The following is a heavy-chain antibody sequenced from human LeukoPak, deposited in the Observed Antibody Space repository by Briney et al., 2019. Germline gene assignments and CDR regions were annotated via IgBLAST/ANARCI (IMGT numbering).Heavy chain of an antibody. V-gene: IGHV4-30-2*01. J-gene: IGHJ5*02. Sequence: PSQTLSLTCAVSGGSISSGGYSWSWIRQPPGKGLEWIGYIYHSGSTYYNPSLKSRVTISVDRSKNQFSLKLSSVTAADTAVYYCALVIRIGWFDPWGRGTLVTVSS. CDR1: GGSISSGGYS. CDR3: ALVIRIGWFDP. D-gene: IGHD3-22*01. CDR2: IYHSGST.